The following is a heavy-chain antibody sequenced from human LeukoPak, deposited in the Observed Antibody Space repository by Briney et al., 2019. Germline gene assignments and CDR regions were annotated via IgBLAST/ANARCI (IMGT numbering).Heavy chain of an antibody. CDR3: AKEGAIAVAGSYFDY. D-gene: IGHD6-19*01. V-gene: IGHV3-23*01. Sequence: TYYADSVKGRFTISRDNSKNTLYLQMNSLRAEDTAVYYCAKEGAIAVAGSYFDYWGLGTLVTVSS. J-gene: IGHJ4*02. CDR2: T.